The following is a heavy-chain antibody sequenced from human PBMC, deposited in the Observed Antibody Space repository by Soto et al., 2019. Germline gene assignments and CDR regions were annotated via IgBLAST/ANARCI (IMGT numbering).Heavy chain of an antibody. CDR2: IYSNGNT. D-gene: IGHD5-12*01. Sequence: SETLSLTCTVSGDSINNYYWSWMRLPAGKGLEWIGRIYSNGNTYYNPSLKSRVSMSVDTSKNQFSLILKTVTAADTAVYYCARGGAVATTAHFDHWGQGTLVTVSS. J-gene: IGHJ4*02. V-gene: IGHV4-4*07. CDR1: GDSINNYY. CDR3: ARGGAVATTAHFDH.